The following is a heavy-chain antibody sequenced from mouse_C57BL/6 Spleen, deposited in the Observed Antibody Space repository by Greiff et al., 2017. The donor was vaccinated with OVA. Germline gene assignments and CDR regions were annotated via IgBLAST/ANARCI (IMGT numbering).Heavy chain of an antibody. CDR2: IYPGDGDT. Sequence: VKLMESGPELVKPGASVKISCKASGYAFSSSWMNWVKQRPGKGLEWIGRIYPGDGDTNYNGKFKGKATLTADKSSSTAYMQLSSLTSEDSAVYFCARGYDYDFPNFDVWGTGTTVTVSS. CDR1: GYAFSSSW. D-gene: IGHD2-4*01. V-gene: IGHV1-82*01. CDR3: ARGYDYDFPNFDV. J-gene: IGHJ1*03.